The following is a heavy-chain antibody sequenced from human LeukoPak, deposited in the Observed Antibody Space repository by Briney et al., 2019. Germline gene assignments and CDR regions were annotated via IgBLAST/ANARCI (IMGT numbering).Heavy chain of an antibody. CDR3: ARDLLRRYSSGLRDY. D-gene: IGHD6-19*01. V-gene: IGHV3-7*01. CDR2: IKQDGSEK. J-gene: IGHJ4*02. Sequence: PGGSLRLSCAASGFTFSSYWMSWVRQAPGKGLEWVANIKQDGSEKYYVDSVKGRFTISRDNAKNSLYLQMNSLRAEDTAVYYCARDLLRRYSSGLRDYWGQGTLVTVSS. CDR1: GFTFSSYW.